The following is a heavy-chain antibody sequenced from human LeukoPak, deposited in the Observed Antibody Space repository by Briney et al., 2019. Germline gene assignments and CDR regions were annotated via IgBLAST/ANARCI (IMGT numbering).Heavy chain of an antibody. CDR3: AREVLDVDATMPNYYYYMDV. Sequence: PGGSLRLSCAASGFSFSSYGMHCVRQAPGKGREWVSFIRYDGGNKYYADSVKGRFTISRDNSKHTLYLKMNRLSAGDTAVYYSAREVLDVDATMPNYYYYMDVWGKGPTVTVSS. J-gene: IGHJ6*03. CDR1: GFSFSSYG. V-gene: IGHV3-30*02. CDR2: IRYDGGNK. D-gene: IGHD5-18*01.